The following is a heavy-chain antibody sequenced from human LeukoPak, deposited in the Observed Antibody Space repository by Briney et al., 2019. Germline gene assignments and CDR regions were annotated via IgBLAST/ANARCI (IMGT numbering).Heavy chain of an antibody. CDR2: IIPILGIA. CDR1: GGTFSSYA. J-gene: IGHJ5*02. V-gene: IGHV1-69*04. CDR3: ARGQLMVYANWFDP. Sequence: ASVKVSCKASGGTFSSYAISWVRQAPGQGLEWMGRIIPILGIANYAQKFQGRVTITADKSTSTAYMELSSLRSEDTAVYYCARGQLMVYANWFDPWGQGTLVTVSS. D-gene: IGHD2-8*01.